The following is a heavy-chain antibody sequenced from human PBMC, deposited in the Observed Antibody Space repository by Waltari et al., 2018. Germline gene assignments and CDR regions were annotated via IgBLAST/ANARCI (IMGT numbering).Heavy chain of an antibody. D-gene: IGHD6-19*01. Sequence: EVQLLESGGGLVQPGESLRLSCAASGFTFSTYAMNWVRQAPGKGLDWVSMVVNSGGRTFYAASVQGRFTISRDNLRNTVYLQMNSLRAEDTALYYCTKDRQSIQFEYWGQGILVTVSS. CDR3: TKDRQSIQFEY. CDR2: VVNSGGRT. CDR1: GFTFSTYA. V-gene: IGHV3-23*01. J-gene: IGHJ4*02.